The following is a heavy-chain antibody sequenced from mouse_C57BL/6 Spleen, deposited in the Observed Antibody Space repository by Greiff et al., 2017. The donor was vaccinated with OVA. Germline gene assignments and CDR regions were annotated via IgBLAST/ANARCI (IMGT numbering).Heavy chain of an antibody. CDR2: ISSGGSYT. D-gene: IGHD2-14*01. Sequence: EVMLVESGGDLVKPGGSLKLSCAASGFTFSSYGMSWVRQTPDKRLEWVATISSGGSYTYYPDSVKGRFTISRDNAKNTLYLQMSSLKSEDTAMYYCARHGGTGYYFDYWGQGTTLTVSS. V-gene: IGHV5-6*01. CDR1: GFTFSSYG. CDR3: ARHGGTGYYFDY. J-gene: IGHJ2*01.